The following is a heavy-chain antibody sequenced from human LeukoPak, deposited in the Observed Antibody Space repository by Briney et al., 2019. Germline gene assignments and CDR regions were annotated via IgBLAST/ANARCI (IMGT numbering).Heavy chain of an antibody. CDR3: AKHRFSHYFDY. CDR2: ISGSGGST. CDR1: GFTFSSYA. D-gene: IGHD1-14*01. J-gene: IGHJ4*02. V-gene: IGHV3-23*01. Sequence: GGSLRLSCAASGFTFSSYAMSWVRQAPGKGLEWVSAISGSGGSTYYADSVKGRFTISRDNPKNTLYLQMNTLRAEDTAVYYCAKHRFSHYFDYWGQGTLVTVSS.